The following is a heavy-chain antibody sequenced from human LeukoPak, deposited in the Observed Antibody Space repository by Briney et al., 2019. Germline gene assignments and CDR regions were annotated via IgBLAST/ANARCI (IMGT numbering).Heavy chain of an antibody. Sequence: GGSLRLSCAASGFTFSSYWMHWVRQAPGKGLVWVSRINRDGSSTSYADSVKGRFTISRDNAKNSLYLQMNSLRAEDTAVYYCATLGNDYGGGYWGQGTLVTVSS. CDR3: ATLGNDYGGGY. CDR2: INRDGSST. CDR1: GFTFSSYW. J-gene: IGHJ4*02. D-gene: IGHD4-23*01. V-gene: IGHV3-74*01.